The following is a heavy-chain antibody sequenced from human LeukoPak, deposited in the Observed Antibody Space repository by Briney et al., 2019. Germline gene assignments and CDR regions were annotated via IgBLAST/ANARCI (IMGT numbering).Heavy chain of an antibody. CDR3: ARDRRGGSSLDY. CDR2: IYYSGST. CDR1: GGSISTYY. D-gene: IGHD2-15*01. V-gene: IGHV4-59*01. Sequence: PSETLSLTCTVSGGSISTYYWSWIRQPPGKGLEWIGNIYYSGSTNYNPSLKSRVTISVDTSKNQFSLRLSSVTAADTAVYYCARDRRGGSSLDYWGQGTLVTVSS. J-gene: IGHJ4*02.